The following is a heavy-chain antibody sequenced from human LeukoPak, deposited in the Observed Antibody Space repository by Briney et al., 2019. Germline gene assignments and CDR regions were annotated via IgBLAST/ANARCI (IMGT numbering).Heavy chain of an antibody. J-gene: IGHJ4*02. D-gene: IGHD3-16*02. CDR2: ISSSGSTI. Sequence: GGSLRLSCAASGFTFSDYYMSWIRQAPGKGLEWVSYISSSGSTIYYADSVKGRFTISRDNAKNSLYLQMNSLRAEDTAVYYCARDSDYVWGSCRFDYWGQGTLVTVSS. CDR1: GFTFSDYY. CDR3: ARDSDYVWGSCRFDY. V-gene: IGHV3-11*04.